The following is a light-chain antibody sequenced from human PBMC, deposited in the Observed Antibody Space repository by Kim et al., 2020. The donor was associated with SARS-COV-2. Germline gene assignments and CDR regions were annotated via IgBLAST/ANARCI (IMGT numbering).Light chain of an antibody. CDR1: NIGSKS. J-gene: IGLJ1*01. CDR3: QVWNTNSDLVYV. Sequence: SYELTQPPSVSVAPGKTARITCAGNNIGSKSVHWYQQKPGQAPVLVIYYDGDRPSGIPDRFSGSNSGNTAALTISGVEAGDEADYYCQVWNTNSDLVYVFGTGTKVTVL. CDR2: YDG. V-gene: IGLV3-21*04.